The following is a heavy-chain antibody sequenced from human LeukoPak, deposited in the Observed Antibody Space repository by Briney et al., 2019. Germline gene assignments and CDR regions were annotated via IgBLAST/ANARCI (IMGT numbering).Heavy chain of an antibody. D-gene: IGHD3-10*01. Sequence: GRSLRLSCVASGLTFVNHWMDSVRHGPGKGLVWVSRINTDGSRTTYADYVKGRFTISRDNGNNTLYLQINSLRAEDTAVYYCARDPGVTPDPGVTPVRALDPWGQGTLVTVSS. V-gene: IGHV3-74*01. CDR3: ARDPGVTPDPGVTPVRALDP. CDR2: INTDGSRT. J-gene: IGHJ5*02. CDR1: GLTFVNHW.